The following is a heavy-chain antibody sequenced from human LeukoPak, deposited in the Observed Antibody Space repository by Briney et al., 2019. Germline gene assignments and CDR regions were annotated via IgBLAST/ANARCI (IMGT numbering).Heavy chain of an antibody. Sequence: GGSLGLSCAASGFTFSSYAMNWVRQAPGKGLEWVSAISGSGGSTYHADSVKGRFTISRDNSKNTLYLQMNSLRAEDTAVYYCAKVRELYCTNGVCYDFDYWGQGTLVTVSS. CDR2: ISGSGGST. CDR1: GFTFSSYA. D-gene: IGHD2-8*01. J-gene: IGHJ4*02. CDR3: AKVRELYCTNGVCYDFDY. V-gene: IGHV3-23*01.